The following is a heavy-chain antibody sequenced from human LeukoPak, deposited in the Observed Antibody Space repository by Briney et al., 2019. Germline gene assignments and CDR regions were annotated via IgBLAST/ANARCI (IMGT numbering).Heavy chain of an antibody. CDR3: ARGTYGSGIDY. Sequence: GGSLRLSCAASGFTFSSYWMSWVRQAPGKGLEWVSGINWNGGSTGYADSVKGRFTISRDNAKNSLYLQMNSLRAEDTALYYCARGTYGSGIDYWGQGTLVTVSS. D-gene: IGHD3-10*01. J-gene: IGHJ4*02. CDR2: INWNGGST. CDR1: GFTFSSYW. V-gene: IGHV3-20*04.